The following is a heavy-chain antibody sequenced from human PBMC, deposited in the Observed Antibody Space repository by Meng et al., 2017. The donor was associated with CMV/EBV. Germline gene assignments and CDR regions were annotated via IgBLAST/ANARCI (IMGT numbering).Heavy chain of an antibody. CDR1: GYHHTELS. CDR3: AAHNWNYVFGFWYYFDY. J-gene: IGHJ4*02. Sequence: QVQLVPAGHEVKKPWASVKASCKVSGYHHTELSMHWVRQAPGKGLEWMGGFDPEDGETIYAQKFQGRVTMTEDTSTDTAYMELSSLRSEDTAVYYCAAHNWNYVFGFWYYFDYWGQGTLVTVSS. V-gene: IGHV1-24*01. CDR2: FDPEDGET. D-gene: IGHD1-7*01.